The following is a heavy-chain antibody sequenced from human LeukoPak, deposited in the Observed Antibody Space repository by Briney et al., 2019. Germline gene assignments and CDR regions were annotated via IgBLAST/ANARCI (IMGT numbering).Heavy chain of an antibody. D-gene: IGHD2-8*02. Sequence: GRSLRLSCAASGFTFSSYWISSVRQPPGNWREWVADIKQDGSEKYYVDSVKGRFTISRDKAKNSLYLQMNSLRAEDTAVYYCALISTGGAFDIWGQGTMVTVSS. CDR1: GFTFSSYW. J-gene: IGHJ3*02. CDR2: IKQDGSEK. V-gene: IGHV3-7*01. CDR3: ALISTGGAFDI.